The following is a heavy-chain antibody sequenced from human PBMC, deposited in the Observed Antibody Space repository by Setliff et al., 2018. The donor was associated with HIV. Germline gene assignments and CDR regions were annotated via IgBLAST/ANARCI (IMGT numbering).Heavy chain of an antibody. CDR3: ARVPGYSSGTSYMDV. CDR1: GGSISSGDYY. Sequence: SETLSLTCTVSGGSISSGDYYWSWIRQHPGKGLEWIGYIYYSGSTYYNPSLKSRVTISVDTSKNQFSLKLRSVTAADRAVYYCARVPGYSSGTSYMDVWGKGTTVTVSS. CDR2: IYYSGST. D-gene: IGHD6-19*01. V-gene: IGHV4-31*03. J-gene: IGHJ6*03.